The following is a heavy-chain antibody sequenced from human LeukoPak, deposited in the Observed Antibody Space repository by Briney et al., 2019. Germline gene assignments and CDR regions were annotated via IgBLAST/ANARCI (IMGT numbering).Heavy chain of an antibody. J-gene: IGHJ3*01. V-gene: IGHV4-59*01. CDR2: VYYTGST. D-gene: IGHD6-13*01. CDR3: ARISSGNWYNERGAFDV. Sequence: SETLSLTCTVSGGSISSYYWSWIRQPPGKGLEWIGFVYYTGSTNYSPSLKSRVTISVDTSKNQFSLKLRSVTAADTAVYYCARISSGNWYNERGAFDVWGQGTMVTVSS. CDR1: GGSISSYY.